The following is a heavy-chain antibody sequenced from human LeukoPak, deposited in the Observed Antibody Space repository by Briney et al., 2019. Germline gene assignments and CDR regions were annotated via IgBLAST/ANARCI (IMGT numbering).Heavy chain of an antibody. D-gene: IGHD1-26*01. CDR2: IYYSGST. V-gene: IGHV4-30-4*08. CDR1: GGSISSGDYY. Sequence: SQTLSLTCTVSGGSISSGDYYWSWIRQPPGKGLGWIGYIYYSGSTYYNPSLKSRVTISVDTSKNQFSLKLSSATAADTAVYCCAREGSTGASRYFDYWGQGTLVTVSS. CDR3: AREGSTGASRYFDY. J-gene: IGHJ4*02.